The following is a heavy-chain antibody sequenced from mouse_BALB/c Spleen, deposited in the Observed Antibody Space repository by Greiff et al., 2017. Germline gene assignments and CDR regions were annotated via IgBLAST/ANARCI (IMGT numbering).Heavy chain of an antibody. Sequence: QVQLQQSGAELMKPGASVKISCKAIGYTISSYWIEWVKQRPGHGLEWIGEILPGTGSTNYNERFRGKATFTAETSSNTAYMQFSSLTSEDSAVYYCARSNSGFAYWGQGTLVTVSA. J-gene: IGHJ3*01. CDR2: ILPGTGST. CDR1: GYTISSYW. D-gene: IGHD3-1*01. V-gene: IGHV1-9*01. CDR3: ARSNSGFAY.